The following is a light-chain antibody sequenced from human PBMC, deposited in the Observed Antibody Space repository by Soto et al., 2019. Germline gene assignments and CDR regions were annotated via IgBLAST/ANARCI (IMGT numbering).Light chain of an antibody. J-gene: IGKJ5*01. Sequence: IVLKPSPTTLSLSPRERATLSFRASQSVSNYIAWYQQKPGQAPRLLIYDAFTRATGIPARFSGTGSGTEFTLTISSLQSEDFAVYYCQQYGSAPLTFGQGAQL. CDR3: QQYGSAPLT. V-gene: IGKV3-11*01. CDR2: DAF. CDR1: QSVSNY.